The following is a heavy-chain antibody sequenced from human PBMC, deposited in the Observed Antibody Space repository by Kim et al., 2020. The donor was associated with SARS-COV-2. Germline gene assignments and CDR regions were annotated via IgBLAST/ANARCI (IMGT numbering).Heavy chain of an antibody. J-gene: IGHJ3*02. CDR3: ARADIVLMVYESHDAFDI. D-gene: IGHD2-8*01. V-gene: IGHV4-4*02. Sequence: KSRVTISVDKSKNQFSLKLSSVTAADTAVYYCARADIVLMVYESHDAFDIWGQGTMVTVSS.